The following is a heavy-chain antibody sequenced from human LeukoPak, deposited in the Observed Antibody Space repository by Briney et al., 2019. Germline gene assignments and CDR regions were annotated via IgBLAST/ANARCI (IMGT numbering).Heavy chain of an antibody. CDR3: ARDTPNDYGDLNWFDP. Sequence: SQTLSLTCTVSGGSISSGDYYWSWIRQPPGKGLEWIGYIYYSGSTYYNPSLKSRVTISVDTSKNQFSLKLSSVTAADTAVYYCARDTPNDYGDLNWFDPWGQGTLVTVSS. J-gene: IGHJ5*02. D-gene: IGHD4-17*01. CDR2: IYYSGST. V-gene: IGHV4-30-4*08. CDR1: GGSISSGDYY.